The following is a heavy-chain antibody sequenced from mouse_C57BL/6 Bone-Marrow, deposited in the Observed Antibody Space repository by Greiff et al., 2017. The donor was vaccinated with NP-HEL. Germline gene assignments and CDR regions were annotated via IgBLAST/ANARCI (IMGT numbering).Heavy chain of an antibody. CDR1: GYTFTSYW. D-gene: IGHD2-4*01. CDR3: ARSIYYDYDY. J-gene: IGHJ2*01. CDR2: IDPSDSYT. Sequence: QVQLQQPGAELVMPGASVKLSCKASGYTFTSYWMHWVKQRPGQGLEWIGEIDPSDSYTNYNQKFKGKSTLTVDKSSSTAYMQLSSLTSEDSAVYYCARSIYYDYDYWGQGTTLTVSS. V-gene: IGHV1-69*01.